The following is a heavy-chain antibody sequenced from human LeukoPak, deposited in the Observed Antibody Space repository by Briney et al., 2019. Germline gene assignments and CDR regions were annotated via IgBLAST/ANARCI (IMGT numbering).Heavy chain of an antibody. D-gene: IGHD4-11*01. CDR2: IYYSGST. Sequence: SETLSLTCTVSGCSLSSSSYYWGWIRQPPGKRLEWIGTIYYSGSTYYNPSLKSRVTISVDTSKNQFSLKLSSVTAADTAVYYCASRYDYSNYIDYWGQGTLVTVSS. CDR3: ASRYDYSNYIDY. J-gene: IGHJ4*02. V-gene: IGHV4-39*01. CDR1: GCSLSSSSYY.